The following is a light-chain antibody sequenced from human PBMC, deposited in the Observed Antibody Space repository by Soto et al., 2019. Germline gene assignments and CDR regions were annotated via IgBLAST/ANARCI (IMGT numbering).Light chain of an antibody. CDR2: DVN. Sequence: QSVLTQPRSVSGSPGQSVTISCTGTSSDIGGYKFVSWYQQHPDKAPKLMIFDVNKRPSGVPDRFSGSKSGNTASLTISGLQAEDEADYYCCSYVGSYSFVFGSGTKLTVL. V-gene: IGLV2-11*01. CDR3: CSYVGSYSFV. CDR1: SSDIGGYKF. J-gene: IGLJ1*01.